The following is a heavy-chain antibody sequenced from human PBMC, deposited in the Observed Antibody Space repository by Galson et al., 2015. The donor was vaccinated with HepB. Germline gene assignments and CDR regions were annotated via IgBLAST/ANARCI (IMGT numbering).Heavy chain of an antibody. D-gene: IGHD6-13*01. V-gene: IGHV3-33*08. J-gene: IGHJ6*02. CDR1: GFTFSSYG. Sequence: SLRLSCAASGFTFSSYGMHWVRQAPGKGLEWVAVIWYDGSNKYYADSVKGRFTISRDNSKNTLYLQMNSLRAEDTAVYYCARDGTWFYGMDVWGQGTTVTVSS. CDR2: IWYDGSNK. CDR3: ARDGTWFYGMDV.